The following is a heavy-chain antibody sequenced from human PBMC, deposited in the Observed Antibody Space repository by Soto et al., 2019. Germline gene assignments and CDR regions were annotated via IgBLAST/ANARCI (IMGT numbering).Heavy chain of an antibody. V-gene: IGHV3-23*01. CDR1: GFTFSNYA. D-gene: IGHD3-10*01. J-gene: IGHJ4*02. CDR3: AKKLHSGSGSYYFYFDY. Sequence: EVQLLESGGGLVQPGGSLRLSCAASGFTFSNYAMSWVRQAPGKGLEWVSTIIYSGGSTYYADSVKGRFITSRDNSKNTLYLQMNSLRVEDTAVYYCAKKLHSGSGSYYFYFDYWGQGTLVTVSS. CDR2: IIYSGGST.